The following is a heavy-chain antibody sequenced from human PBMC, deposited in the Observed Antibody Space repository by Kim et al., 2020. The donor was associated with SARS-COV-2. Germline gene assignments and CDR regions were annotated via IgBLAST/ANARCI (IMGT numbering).Heavy chain of an antibody. CDR3: TSGYCSGGTCYPQFDP. J-gene: IGHJ5*02. Sequence: VEGRFTLSRDDSENTTYLQMNSLKAEDTAVYYCTSGYCSGGTCYPQFDPWGQGTLVTVSS. D-gene: IGHD2-15*01. V-gene: IGHV3-73*01.